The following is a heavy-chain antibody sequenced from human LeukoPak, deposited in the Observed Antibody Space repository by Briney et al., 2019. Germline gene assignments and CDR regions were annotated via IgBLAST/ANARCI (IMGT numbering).Heavy chain of an antibody. Sequence: ASVKVSCKASGYIFTDYYMHWVRQAPGQELGWMGRINPNSGGTNYAQKFQGRVTMTRDTSISTAYTELSSLRSEDTAVYYCATDPLIVLMVYASRHRLGYWGQGTLVTVSS. CDR1: GYIFTDYY. CDR2: INPNSGGT. J-gene: IGHJ4*02. D-gene: IGHD2-8*01. V-gene: IGHV1/OR15-1*02. CDR3: ATDPLIVLMVYASRHRLGY.